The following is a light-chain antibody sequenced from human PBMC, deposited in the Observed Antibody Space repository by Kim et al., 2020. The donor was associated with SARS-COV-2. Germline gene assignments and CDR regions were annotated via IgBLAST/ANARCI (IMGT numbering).Light chain of an antibody. CDR1: GIGSKS. CDR2: YDR. Sequence: SYELTQPPSLSVAPGKTARVSCGGNGIGSKSVHWYQQRSGQAPVLVIYYDRDRPSGIPERFSGSNSGNTATLTISRVEAGDEADYYCQVWDSSSDHRVVFGGGTQLTVL. V-gene: IGLV3-21*04. CDR3: QVWDSSSDHRVV. J-gene: IGLJ2*01.